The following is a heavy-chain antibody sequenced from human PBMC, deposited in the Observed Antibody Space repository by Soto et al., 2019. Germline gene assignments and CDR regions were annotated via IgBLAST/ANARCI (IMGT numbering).Heavy chain of an antibody. CDR3: ANMKIVGYHFNP. CDR2: ISRSGDTT. CDR1: TFTISNYA. J-gene: IGHJ5*02. V-gene: IGHV3-23*01. D-gene: IGHD3-22*01. Sequence: EVQLLESGGGLVQPGGSLRLSCADSTFTISNYALTWVRQAPGKGLEWVSSISRSGDTTHYAASVKGRFTISRDNSKNTLYLQMNSLRAEDTAIYYCANMKIVGYHFNPWGQGTLITVSS.